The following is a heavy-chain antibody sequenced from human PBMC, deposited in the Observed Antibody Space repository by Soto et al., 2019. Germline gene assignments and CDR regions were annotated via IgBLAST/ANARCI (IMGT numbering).Heavy chain of an antibody. V-gene: IGHV1-69*02. J-gene: IGHJ3*02. CDR1: GGTFSSYT. CDR3: ARAQEMATIVRAFDI. Sequence: QVQLVQSGAEVKKPGSSVKVSCKASGGTFSSYTVSWVRQAPGQGLEWMGRIIPILGIANYAQKFQGRVTITADKSTSTAYMELSSLRSEDTAVYYCARAQEMATIVRAFDIWGQGTMVTVSS. CDR2: IIPILGIA. D-gene: IGHD5-12*01.